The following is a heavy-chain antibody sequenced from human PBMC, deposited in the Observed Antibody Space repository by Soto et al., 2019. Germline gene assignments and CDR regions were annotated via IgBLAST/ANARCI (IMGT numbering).Heavy chain of an antibody. J-gene: IGHJ4*02. CDR1: GYTFTSYG. CDR3: ARADNWNYASYFDY. Sequence: QVQLVQSGAEVKKPGASVKVSCKASGYTFTSYGISWVRQAPGQGLEWMGWINPNSGGTNYAQKFQGRVTMTRDTSISTAYMELSRLRSDDTAVYYCARADNWNYASYFDYWGQGTLVTVSS. V-gene: IGHV1-2*02. CDR2: INPNSGGT. D-gene: IGHD1-7*01.